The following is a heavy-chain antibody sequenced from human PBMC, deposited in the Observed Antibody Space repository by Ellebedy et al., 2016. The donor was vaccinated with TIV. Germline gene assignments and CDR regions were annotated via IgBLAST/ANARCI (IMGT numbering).Heavy chain of an antibody. CDR1: GFNFGHYG. Sequence: GESLKISCAASGFNFGHYGMHWVRQAPGKGLEWVSYITSRSDTIYYADSVEGRFTISRDNAKNSLYLEMNSLRDEDTALYYCEREERTSSNPDYWGQGTLVVVSS. CDR2: ITSRSDTI. V-gene: IGHV3-48*02. J-gene: IGHJ4*02. CDR3: EREERTSSNPDY. D-gene: IGHD2-2*01.